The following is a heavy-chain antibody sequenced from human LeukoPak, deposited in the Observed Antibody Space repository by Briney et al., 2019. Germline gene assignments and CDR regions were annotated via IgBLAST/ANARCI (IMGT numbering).Heavy chain of an antibody. CDR1: GLTFRSYA. Sequence: GGSLRLSCAASGLTFRSYAMSWVRQAPGQGLEWVSVISGNGGNTYYADSVKGRFTISRDNSKNTLYLQMNSLRAEDTAVYYCAKVGIMGATYYFDYWGQGTLVTVSS. D-gene: IGHD1-26*01. J-gene: IGHJ4*02. CDR3: AKVGIMGATYYFDY. V-gene: IGHV3-23*01. CDR2: ISGNGGNT.